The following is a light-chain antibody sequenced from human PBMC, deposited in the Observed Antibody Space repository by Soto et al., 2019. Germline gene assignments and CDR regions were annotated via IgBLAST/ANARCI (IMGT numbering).Light chain of an antibody. Sequence: DIQMTQSPSSLSASVGDRVTITCRASQGIRNYLAWCQQKPGKVPKLLIYAASTLQSGVPSRFSGSGSGTDFTLTISSLQPEDVATYYCQKYNSAPKTFGQGTKVEIK. CDR2: AAS. CDR1: QGIRNY. J-gene: IGKJ1*01. CDR3: QKYNSAPKT. V-gene: IGKV1-27*01.